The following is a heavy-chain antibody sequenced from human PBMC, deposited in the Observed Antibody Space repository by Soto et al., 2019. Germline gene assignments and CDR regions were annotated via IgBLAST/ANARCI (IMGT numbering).Heavy chain of an antibody. CDR2: IDWVGEK. CDR1: GFSLSTNGMC. CDR3: ALMARRESGTWYHFDY. Sequence: GSGPTLVXPRQPLTLTCTVAGFSLSTNGMCVSWIRQPPGKARESLGRIDWVGEKYYSTSLKTRLSISRDTSKSQVVLAMTNMDPADTATYYCALMARRESGTWYHFDYWGQGTLVTVSS. J-gene: IGHJ4*02. D-gene: IGHD6-13*01. V-gene: IGHV2-70*11.